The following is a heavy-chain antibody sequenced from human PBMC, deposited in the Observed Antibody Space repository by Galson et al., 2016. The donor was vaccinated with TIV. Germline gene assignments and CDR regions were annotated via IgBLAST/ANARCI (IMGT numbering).Heavy chain of an antibody. CDR1: GFTFSSHA. V-gene: IGHV3-23*01. D-gene: IGHD3-16*02. Sequence: LRLSCAASGFTFSSHAMNWVRQAPGKGLEWVSVISGSGDSTKYADSVKGRFTISRDSSKNTLYLQMNSLRAEDTAVYYCAKDSYSIIVGYFDYWGQGTLVTVSS. CDR3: AKDSYSIIVGYFDY. CDR2: ISGSGDST. J-gene: IGHJ4*02.